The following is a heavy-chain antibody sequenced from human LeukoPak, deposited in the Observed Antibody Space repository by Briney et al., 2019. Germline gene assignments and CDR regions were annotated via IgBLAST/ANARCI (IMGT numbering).Heavy chain of an antibody. CDR3: ARFDQDWGTFDH. Sequence: ASVKVSCKASGYTFTDYYMHWVRQAPGQGLEWMGWIKPDSGDTHYVQKFQGRVTMTRDTSITTAYMELRLSSDDTAVYYCARFDQDWGTFDHWGQGTVVTVSS. CDR1: GYTFTDYY. J-gene: IGHJ4*02. CDR2: IKPDSGDT. V-gene: IGHV1-2*02. D-gene: IGHD7-27*01.